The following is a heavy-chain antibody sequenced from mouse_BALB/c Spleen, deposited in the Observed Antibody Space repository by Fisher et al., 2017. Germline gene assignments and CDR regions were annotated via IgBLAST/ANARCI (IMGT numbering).Heavy chain of an antibody. V-gene: IGHV5-6-3*01. D-gene: IGHD2-4*01. J-gene: IGHJ4*01. Sequence: RFTISRDNAKNTLYLQMSSLKSEDTAMYYCARDYDYLYYAMDYWGQGTSVTVSS. CDR3: ARDYDYLYYAMDY.